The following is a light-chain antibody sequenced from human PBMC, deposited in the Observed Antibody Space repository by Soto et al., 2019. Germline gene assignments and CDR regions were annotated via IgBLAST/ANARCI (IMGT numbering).Light chain of an antibody. CDR3: QSYDMSLSGVV. CDR2: GNT. Sequence: QSVLTQPPSVSGAPGQRVTISCTGSSSNIGAGFDVHWYQQVPGTAPKLLIYGNTNRSSGVPDRFSGSKSGTSASLAITGLQAEDEADYYCQSYDMSLSGVVFGGGTKVTVL. CDR1: SSNIGAGFD. J-gene: IGLJ2*01. V-gene: IGLV1-40*01.